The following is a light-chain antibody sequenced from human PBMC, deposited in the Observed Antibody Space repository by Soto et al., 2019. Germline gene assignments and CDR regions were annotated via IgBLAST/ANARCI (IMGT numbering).Light chain of an antibody. CDR1: QAFSNL. V-gene: IGKV1-12*01. CDR3: QQYNDWPLT. CDR2: GAS. J-gene: IGKJ1*01. Sequence: DIQMTQSPSSVSASVGDRVIITCRASQAFSNLLAWYQQKPGKAPKLLIYGASTLQGGVPSRFSGSESGTDFTLTISSVQPEDFALYYCQQYNDWPLTFGQGTKVDIK.